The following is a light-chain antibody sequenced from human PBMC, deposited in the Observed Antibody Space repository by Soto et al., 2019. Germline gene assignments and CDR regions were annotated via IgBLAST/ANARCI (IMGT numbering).Light chain of an antibody. CDR1: HTIASVY. Sequence: IVLTQSPASLSLSPGERATLSCGASHTIASVYLAWYQHKPGLAPRLLIYDTSIRATGIPDRFTGSGSGTDFTLTISRLEPEDFAVYSCQQNDTSLSFGGGTKVE. CDR3: QQNDTSLS. CDR2: DTS. J-gene: IGKJ4*01. V-gene: IGKV3D-20*01.